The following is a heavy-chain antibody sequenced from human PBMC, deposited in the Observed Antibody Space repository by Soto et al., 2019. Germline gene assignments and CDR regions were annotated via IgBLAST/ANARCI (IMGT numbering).Heavy chain of an antibody. CDR1: GGTFSSYA. CDR3: TRHLGGNHYYYGMDV. D-gene: IGHD3-16*01. CDR2: IIPIFGTA. J-gene: IGHJ6*02. Sequence: QVQLVQSGAEVKKPGSSVKVSCKASGGTFSSYAICRVRQAPGQGLEWMGGIIPIFGTADYAQKFQGRVTITADHFTSTAYMELSSLRSETAAVYYCTRHLGGNHYYYGMDVWGQGTTVTVSS. V-gene: IGHV1-69*12.